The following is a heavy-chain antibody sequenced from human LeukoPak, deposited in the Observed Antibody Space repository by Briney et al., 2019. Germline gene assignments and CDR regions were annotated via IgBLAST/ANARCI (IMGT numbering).Heavy chain of an antibody. CDR2: ISGSGDST. CDR1: GLTVINNY. CDR3: ARRWMAAKAFDI. V-gene: IGHV3-23*01. D-gene: IGHD2-15*01. Sequence: GGSLRLSCAASGLTVINNYMSWVRQAPGKGLEWVSAISGSGDSTYYADSVKGRFTISRDNSRNTLYLQMNSLRAEDTAEYYCARRWMAAKAFDIWGQGTMVTVSS. J-gene: IGHJ3*02.